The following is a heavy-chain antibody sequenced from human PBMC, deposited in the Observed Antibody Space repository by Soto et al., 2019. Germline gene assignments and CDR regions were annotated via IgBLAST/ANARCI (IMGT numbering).Heavy chain of an antibody. V-gene: IGHV3-11*01. CDR1: GFTFSDYW. Sequence: QVQLVESGGDLVKVGGSLRLSCAASGFTFSDYWMSWIRQAPEKGLEWVAYISTRSSIIYYADSAKGRFTISRDEAKRSLYLQMNSLRAEDTATYYCARLVEHGSGWNEHWGQGTLVTVSS. CDR2: ISTRSSII. CDR3: ARLVEHGSGWNEH. J-gene: IGHJ4*02. D-gene: IGHD6-19*01.